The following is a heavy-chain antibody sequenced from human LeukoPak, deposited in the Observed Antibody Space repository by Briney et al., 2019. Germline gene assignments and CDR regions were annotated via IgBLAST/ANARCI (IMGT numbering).Heavy chain of an antibody. J-gene: IGHJ4*02. CDR3: ACGYSGYQNDY. V-gene: IGHV1-8*01. Sequence: GASVKVSCKASGYTFTSYDINWVRQATGQGLEWMGWMNPNSGNTGYAQKFQGRVTITTDESTSTAYMELSSLRSEDTAVCYCACGYSGYQNDYWGQGTLVTVSS. D-gene: IGHD5-12*01. CDR1: GYTFTSYD. CDR2: MNPNSGNT.